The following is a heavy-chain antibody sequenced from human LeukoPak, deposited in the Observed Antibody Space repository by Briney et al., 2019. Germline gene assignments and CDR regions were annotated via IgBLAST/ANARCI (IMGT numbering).Heavy chain of an antibody. CDR1: GGSLSRSSYY. V-gene: IGHV4-39*01. J-gene: IGHJ4*02. Sequence: SETLSLTCTVSGGSLSRSSYYWGWIRPSPGKGLEWIGSIYFTGSTYYNPSLKSRLTISIDASKNQFSLKLSSVTAADTAVYYCARHEPDTGTTDSGFDYWGQGTLVTVSS. CDR2: IYFTGST. CDR3: ARHEPDTGTTDSGFDY. D-gene: IGHD1-7*01.